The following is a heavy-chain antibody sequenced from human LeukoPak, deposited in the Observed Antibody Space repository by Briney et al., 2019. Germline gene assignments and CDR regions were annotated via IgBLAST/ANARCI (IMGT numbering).Heavy chain of an antibody. CDR2: IYSSGST. J-gene: IGHJ6*03. D-gene: IGHD3-22*01. V-gene: IGHV4-61*02. CDR3: ARGFKGRRYYYDSWEPYYYYYYMDV. Sequence: PSQTLSLTCTVSGGSISSGSYYWSWIRQPAGKGLEWIGRIYSSGSTNYNPSLKSRVTISVDTSKNQFSLKLSSVTAADTAVYYCARGFKGRRYYYDSWEPYYYYYYMDVWGKGTTVTISS. CDR1: GGSISSGSYY.